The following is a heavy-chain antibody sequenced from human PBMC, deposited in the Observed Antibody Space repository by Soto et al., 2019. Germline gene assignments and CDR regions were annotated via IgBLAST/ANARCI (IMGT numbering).Heavy chain of an antibody. Sequence: PSETLSLTCTVAGGSISSGGYYWSWIRQHPGKGLEWIGYIYYSGSTYYDPSLKSRVTISVDTSKNQFSLKLSSVTAADTAVYYCARGDYYDSSGFLWGQGTLVTVSS. CDR3: ARGDYYDSSGFL. J-gene: IGHJ4*02. CDR2: IYYSGST. D-gene: IGHD3-22*01. CDR1: GGSISSGGYY. V-gene: IGHV4-31*03.